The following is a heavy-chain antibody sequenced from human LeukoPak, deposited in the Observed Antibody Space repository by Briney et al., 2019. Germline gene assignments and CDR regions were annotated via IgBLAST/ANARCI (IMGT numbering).Heavy chain of an antibody. Sequence: GRSLRLSCAASGFIFSSNYAMHWVRQAPGKGLEWVAVISYDGSNKYYADSVKGRFTISRDNSKNTLYLQMNSLRAEDTAVYYCARDPGILRPYYYGMDVWGQGTTVTVSS. CDR2: ISYDGSNK. J-gene: IGHJ6*02. CDR1: GFIFSSNYA. D-gene: IGHD1-14*01. V-gene: IGHV3-30-3*01. CDR3: ARDPGILRPYYYGMDV.